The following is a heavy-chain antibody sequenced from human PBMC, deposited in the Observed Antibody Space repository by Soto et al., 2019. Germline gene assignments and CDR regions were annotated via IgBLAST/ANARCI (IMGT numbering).Heavy chain of an antibody. CDR1: GYDFTSHY. Sequence: ASVKVSCKASGYDFTSHYMHWVRQAPGQGLEWMGIINPIGGSTNYAQKFQGRVTMARDTSTSTVYMELSSLRSEDTAVYYCARGFYDFGVPWGQGTLVTVSS. CDR2: INPIGGST. CDR3: ARGFYDFGVP. J-gene: IGHJ5*02. V-gene: IGHV1-46*01. D-gene: IGHD3-3*01.